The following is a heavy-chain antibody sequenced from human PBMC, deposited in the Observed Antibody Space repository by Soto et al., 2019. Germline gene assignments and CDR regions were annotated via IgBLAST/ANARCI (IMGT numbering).Heavy chain of an antibody. V-gene: IGHV5-51*01. Sequence: PGEALKISCKGSGYSFTSYWIAWVRQMPGKGLEWMGIIYPGDSDTTYSPSFQGQVTISADKSISTAYLQWSSLKASDTAMYYCARHGLQRNSYYGMEVWRNGTTVTVSP. CDR1: GYSFTSYW. D-gene: IGHD4-4*01. CDR2: IYPGDSDT. CDR3: ARHGLQRNSYYGMEV. J-gene: IGHJ6*04.